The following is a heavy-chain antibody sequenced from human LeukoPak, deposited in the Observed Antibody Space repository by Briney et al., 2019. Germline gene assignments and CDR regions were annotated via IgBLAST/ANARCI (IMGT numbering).Heavy chain of an antibody. Sequence: PGGSLRLSCAASGFTFSSYAMSWVRQAPGKGLEWVSAISGSGGSTYYADSVKGRFTISRDNPKNTLYLQMNSLRAEDTAVYYCAKSRITMVRGVITNFDYWGQEPWSPSPQ. J-gene: IGHJ4*01. D-gene: IGHD3-10*01. CDR2: ISGSGGST. CDR3: AKSRITMVRGVITNFDY. CDR1: GFTFSSYA. V-gene: IGHV3-23*01.